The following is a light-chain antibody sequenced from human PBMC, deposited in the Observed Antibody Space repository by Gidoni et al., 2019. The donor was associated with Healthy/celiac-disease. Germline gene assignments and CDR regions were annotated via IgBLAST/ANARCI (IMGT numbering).Light chain of an antibody. CDR3: QQYNSYPWT. J-gene: IGKJ1*01. V-gene: IGKV1-16*02. Sequence: DIQMTQSPSSLSASVGDRVTSTCRASQGISNYLAWFQQKPGKAPQSLIYAAASVQSGVPSNCSGRGSGKDFPTTSRRLQPEDFANYYRQQYNSYPWTFXQXTKVEIK. CDR1: QGISNY. CDR2: AAA.